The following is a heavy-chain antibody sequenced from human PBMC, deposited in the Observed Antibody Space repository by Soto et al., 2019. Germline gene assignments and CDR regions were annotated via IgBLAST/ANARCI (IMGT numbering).Heavy chain of an antibody. V-gene: IGHV1-3*01. D-gene: IGHD4-4*01. CDR3: ARDPGCWYSNSCSSYFDY. J-gene: IGHJ4*02. CDR1: GYTFTSYA. Sequence: ASVKVSCKASGYTFTSYAMHWMRQAPGQRLEWMGWINAGNGNTKYSQTFQGRVTITRDTSASTAYMELSSLRSEDTAVYYCARDPGCWYSNSCSSYFDYWGQGTLVTVSS. CDR2: INAGNGNT.